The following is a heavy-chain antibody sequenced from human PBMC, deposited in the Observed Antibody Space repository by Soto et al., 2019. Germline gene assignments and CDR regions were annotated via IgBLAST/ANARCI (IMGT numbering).Heavy chain of an antibody. J-gene: IGHJ4*02. CDR2: IYYSGST. CDR3: ARAVAGIPFWDY. V-gene: IGHV4-59*08. Sequence: PSETLSLTCTVSGGSISSYYWSWIRQPPGKGLEWIGYIYYSGSTNYNPSLKSRVTISVDTFKNQFSLKLSSVTAADTAVYYCARAVAGIPFWDYWGQGTLVTVSS. D-gene: IGHD6-19*01. CDR1: GGSISSYY.